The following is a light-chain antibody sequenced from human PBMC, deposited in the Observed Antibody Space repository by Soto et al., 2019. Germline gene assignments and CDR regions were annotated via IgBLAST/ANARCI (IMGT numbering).Light chain of an antibody. CDR1: SSNIGSNT. V-gene: IGLV1-44*01. Sequence: VLTQPPSASGTPGQRVTISCSGSSSNIGSNTVNWYQQLPGTAPKLLIYRNNQRPSGVPDRFSGSKSGTSASLAISGLQSEDEADYYCAAWDDSLNGYVFGTGTKVTVL. CDR3: AAWDDSLNGYV. J-gene: IGLJ1*01. CDR2: RNN.